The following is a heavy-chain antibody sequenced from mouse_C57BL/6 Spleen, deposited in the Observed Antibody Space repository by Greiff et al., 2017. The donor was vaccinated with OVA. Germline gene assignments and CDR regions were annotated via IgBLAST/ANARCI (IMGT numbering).Heavy chain of an antibody. CDR3: ARHEGPYYAMDY. CDR1: GFTFSSYG. CDR2: ISSGGSYT. V-gene: IGHV5-6*01. J-gene: IGHJ4*01. Sequence: EVQVVESGGDLVKPGGSLKLSCAASGFTFSSYGMSWVRQTPDKRLEWVATISSGGSYTYYPDSVKGRFTISRDNAKNTLYLQMSSLKSEDTAMYYCARHEGPYYAMDYWGQGTSVTVSS.